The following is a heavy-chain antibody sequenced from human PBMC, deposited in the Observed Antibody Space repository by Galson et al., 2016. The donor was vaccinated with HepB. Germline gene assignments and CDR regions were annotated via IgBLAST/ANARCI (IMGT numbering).Heavy chain of an antibody. J-gene: IGHJ6*02. D-gene: IGHD3-9*01. V-gene: IGHV6-1*01. CDR1: GDSVSSNSAA. CDR3: ARERLRYFDWLRNRYYYYGMDV. CDR2: TYYRSKWYN. Sequence: CAISGDSVSSNSAAWNWIRQSPSRGLEWLGRTYYRSKWYNDYAVSVESRITINPDTSKNQVSLQLNSVTLEDTAVYYCARERLRYFDWLRNRYYYYGMDVWGQGTTVTVSS.